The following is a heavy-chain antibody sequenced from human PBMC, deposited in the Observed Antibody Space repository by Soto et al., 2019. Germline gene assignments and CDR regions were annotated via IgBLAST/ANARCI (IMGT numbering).Heavy chain of an antibody. J-gene: IGHJ6*02. V-gene: IGHV4-61*01. D-gene: IGHD2-2*01. Sequence: SETLSLTCTVSGGSVSSGSYYWSWIRQPPGKGLEWIGYIYYSGSTNYNPSLKSRVTISVDTSKNQFSLKLSSVTAADTAVYYCAREVGLLYYYYGMDVWGQGTTVTVSS. CDR1: GGSVSSGSYY. CDR2: IYYSGST. CDR3: AREVGLLYYYYGMDV.